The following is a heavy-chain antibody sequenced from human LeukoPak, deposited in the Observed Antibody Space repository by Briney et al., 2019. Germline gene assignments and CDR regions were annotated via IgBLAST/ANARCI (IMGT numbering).Heavy chain of an antibody. CDR2: INTNTGNP. CDR1: GYTFTGFA. V-gene: IGHV7-4-1*02. D-gene: IGHD4-23*01. J-gene: IGHJ4*02. Sequence: ASVKVSCKASGYTFTGFAIGWVRQAPGQGLEWMGWINTNTGNPTYAQGFTGWFVFSLDTSVSTAYLQISSLKAEDTAVYYCARDVQYGGNFPLGYWGQGTLVTVSS. CDR3: ARDVQYGGNFPLGY.